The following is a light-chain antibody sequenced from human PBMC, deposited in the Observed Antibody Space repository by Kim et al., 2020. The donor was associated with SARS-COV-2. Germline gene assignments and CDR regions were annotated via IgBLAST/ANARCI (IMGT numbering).Light chain of an antibody. CDR1: SGSIGDNY. V-gene: IGLV6-57*03. J-gene: IGLJ2*01. CDR2: EDD. CDR3: QSYNRSIVV. Sequence: GNTVAISCTRSSGSIGDNYVQWYQQRPGGVPTTVIYEDDQRPSGVPDRFSGSIDSSSNSASLTISGLKTEDEADYYCQSYNRSIVVFGGGTQLTVL.